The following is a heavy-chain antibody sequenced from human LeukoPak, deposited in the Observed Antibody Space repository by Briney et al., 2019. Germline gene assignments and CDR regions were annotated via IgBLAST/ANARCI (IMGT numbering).Heavy chain of an antibody. CDR2: IYSGGST. Sequence: GGSLRLSCAASGFTVSSSYMTWVRQAPGKGLEWVSVIYSGGSTHYAGSVKGRFTISRDNSKNTVYLQMNSLRAEDTAVYHCARTPYSSSWYFDYWGQGTLVTVSS. J-gene: IGHJ4*02. CDR1: GFTVSSSY. V-gene: IGHV3-66*01. D-gene: IGHD6-13*01. CDR3: ARTPYSSSWYFDY.